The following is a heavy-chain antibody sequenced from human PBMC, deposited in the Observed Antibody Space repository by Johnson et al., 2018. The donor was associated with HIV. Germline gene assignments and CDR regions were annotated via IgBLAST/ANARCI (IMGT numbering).Heavy chain of an antibody. CDR1: GFTVSNYG. V-gene: IGHV3-30*02. Sequence: VQLVESGGGVVQPGGSLRLSCAASGFTVSNYGMHWVRQAPGKGLEWVTFIRHDATKKYYADSVKGRFTISRDNSKNTLYLQMNSLRAEDTALYYCTKSGSAYEAVYFWGQGTHVTVSS. J-gene: IGHJ4*03. CDR2: IRHDATKK. CDR3: TKSGSAYEAVYF. D-gene: IGHD3-10*01.